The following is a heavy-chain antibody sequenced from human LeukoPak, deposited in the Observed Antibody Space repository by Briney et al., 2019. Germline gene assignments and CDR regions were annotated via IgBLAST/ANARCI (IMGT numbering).Heavy chain of an antibody. CDR2: IKQDRSEK. CDR3: TGGNSYFDY. V-gene: IGHV3-7*01. CDR1: GFTFTNYW. J-gene: IGHJ4*02. D-gene: IGHD4-23*01. Sequence: GGSLRLSCAASGFTFTNYWMSWVRQAPGKGLELVANIKQDRSEKYYVDSVKGRFTISRDNAKNSLYLQMNSLRAEDTAVYYCTGGNSYFDYWGQGTLVTVSS.